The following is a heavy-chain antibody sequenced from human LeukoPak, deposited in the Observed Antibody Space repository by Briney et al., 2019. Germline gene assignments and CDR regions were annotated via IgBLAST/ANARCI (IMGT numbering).Heavy chain of an antibody. CDR3: ARDSSYGYIVGYMDV. CDR2: ISAYNGNT. V-gene: IGHV1-18*01. J-gene: IGHJ6*03. D-gene: IGHD5-18*01. CDR1: GYTFTSYG. Sequence: ASVKVSCKASGYTFTSYGISWVRQAPGQGLEWMGWISAYNGNTNYAQKLQGRVTVTTDTSTSTAYMELRSLRSDDTAVYYCARDSSYGYIVGYMDVWGKGTTVTVSS.